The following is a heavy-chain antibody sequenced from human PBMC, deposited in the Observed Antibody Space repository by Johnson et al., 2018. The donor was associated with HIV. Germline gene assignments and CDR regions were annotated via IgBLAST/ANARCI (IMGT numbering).Heavy chain of an antibody. Sequence: MLLVESGGGLIQPGGSLRLPCVASGFTFNDYGMSWVRQAPGKGLEWVSGIKWNGGSRGYADSVKGRFNISRDNSKNTLYLQVNSLRDEDTALYYCARDRRYYGSGSYGGAFDIWGQVTVVTVSS. CDR1: GFTFNDYG. CDR2: IKWNGGSR. J-gene: IGHJ3*02. D-gene: IGHD3-10*01. CDR3: ARDRRYYGSGSYGGAFDI. V-gene: IGHV3-20*04.